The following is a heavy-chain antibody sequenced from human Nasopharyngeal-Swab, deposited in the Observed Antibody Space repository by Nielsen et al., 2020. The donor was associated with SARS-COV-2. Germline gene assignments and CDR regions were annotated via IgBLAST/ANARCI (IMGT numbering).Heavy chain of an antibody. J-gene: IGHJ1*01. D-gene: IGHD3-22*01. Sequence: WIRQPPGKGLEWVAVISYDGSNKYYADSVKGRFTISRDNSKNTLYLQMNSLRAEDTAVYYCTTALNPLYYYDSSGYYSPGAEYFQHWGQGTLVTVSS. CDR3: TTALNPLYYYDSSGYYSPGAEYFQH. CDR2: ISYDGSNK. V-gene: IGHV3-30*04.